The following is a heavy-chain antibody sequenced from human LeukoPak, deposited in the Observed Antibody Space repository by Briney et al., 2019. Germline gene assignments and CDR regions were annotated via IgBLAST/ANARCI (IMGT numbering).Heavy chain of an antibody. D-gene: IGHD4-23*01. J-gene: IGHJ4*02. CDR2: VDPEDGET. CDR3: ATAVATTEIDY. CDR1: GYTFTDYY. Sequence: ASVKVSCKVSGYTFTDYYMHWVQQAPGKGLEWMGLVDPEDGETIYAEKFQGRVTITADTSTDTAYMELSSLRSEDTAVYYCATAVATTEIDYRRQGTLVTVSS. V-gene: IGHV1-69-2*01.